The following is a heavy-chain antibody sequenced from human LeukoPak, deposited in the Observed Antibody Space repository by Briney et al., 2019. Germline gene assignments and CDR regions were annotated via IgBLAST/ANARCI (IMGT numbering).Heavy chain of an antibody. J-gene: IGHJ4*02. Sequence: GGSLRLSCEASGFTFSSYWMNWVRQAPGKGLGWLTNIRQDGNEKHYVDSVKGRFTMSRDNAKNSLYLEMNSLRAEDTAVYYCVRDVSGSSYGDCWGQGTLVTVSS. CDR1: GFTFSSYW. CDR3: VRDVSGSSYGDC. V-gene: IGHV3-7*01. CDR2: IRQDGNEK. D-gene: IGHD5-18*01.